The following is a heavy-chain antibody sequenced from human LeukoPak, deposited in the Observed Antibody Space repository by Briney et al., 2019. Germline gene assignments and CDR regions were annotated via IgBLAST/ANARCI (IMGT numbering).Heavy chain of an antibody. V-gene: IGHV3-7*03. CDR1: GFIFSSYW. D-gene: IGHD6-19*01. Sequence: PGGSLRLSCAASGFIFSSYWVTWVRQAPGKGLEWVANMYQDGSEKYYVDSVKGRFTISRDNSKNTLYLQMNSLRAEDTAVYYCAKSTSPEWLPPVYWGQGTLVTVSS. J-gene: IGHJ4*02. CDR2: MYQDGSEK. CDR3: AKSTSPEWLPPVY.